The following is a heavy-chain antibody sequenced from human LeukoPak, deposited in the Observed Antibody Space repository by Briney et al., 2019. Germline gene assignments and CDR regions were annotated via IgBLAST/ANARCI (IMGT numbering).Heavy chain of an antibody. Sequence: GGSLRLSCAASGFPLSTYDMHWVRQAPDKGLQWVAVISSDGYRTDYPDSVRGRFTISRDNFKNTVDLQMISVTAEDTAMYFCAKGLGTGSVLARPLHYWGQGTQVTVSS. CDR1: GFPLSTYD. CDR3: AKGLGTGSVLARPLHY. D-gene: IGHD3-10*01. J-gene: IGHJ4*02. V-gene: IGHV3-30*18. CDR2: ISSDGYRT.